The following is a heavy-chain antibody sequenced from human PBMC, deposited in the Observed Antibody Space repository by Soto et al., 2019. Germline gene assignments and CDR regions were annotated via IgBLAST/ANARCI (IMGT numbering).Heavy chain of an antibody. Sequence: SETLSLTCAVYGGSLSGYYWSWIRQPPGKGLEWIGEINHSGSTNYNPSLKSRVTISVDTSKNQFSLNLSSVTAADTAVYFCARRPNYNFRSSYSFDSWGQGTLVTVSS. CDR2: INHSGST. D-gene: IGHD3-3*01. CDR3: ARRPNYNFRSSYSFDS. V-gene: IGHV4-34*01. CDR1: GGSLSGYY. J-gene: IGHJ5*01.